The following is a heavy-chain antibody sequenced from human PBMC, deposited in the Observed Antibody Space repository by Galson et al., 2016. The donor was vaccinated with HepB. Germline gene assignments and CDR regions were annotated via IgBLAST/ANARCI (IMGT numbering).Heavy chain of an antibody. V-gene: IGHV4-39*07. CDR2: IYAGVST. CDR1: GTSVAATDYY. J-gene: IGHJ4*02. Sequence: SETLSLTCAVAGTSVAATDYYWGWVRQPPGKGLEWIGSIYAGVSTYNNPSLMSRVAMSIDQSKDQLSLVLTSVRAADTAVYFCARHFPGGITRGFDYWGREALVTVSS. D-gene: IGHD1-14*01. CDR3: ARHFPGGITRGFDY.